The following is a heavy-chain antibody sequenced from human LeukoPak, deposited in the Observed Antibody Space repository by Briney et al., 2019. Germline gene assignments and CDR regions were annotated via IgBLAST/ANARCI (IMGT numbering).Heavy chain of an antibody. D-gene: IGHD1-26*01. CDR3: ARASGSYFDY. CDR1: GFTFSSYN. V-gene: IGHV3-48*02. Sequence: PGGSLRLSCAASGFTFSSYNMNWVRQAPGKGLEWVSYISSRSSTVYYADSVKGRFTISRDNAKNSLYLQMNSLRDEDTAVYYCARASGSYFDYWDQGTLVTVSS. CDR2: ISSRSSTV. J-gene: IGHJ4*02.